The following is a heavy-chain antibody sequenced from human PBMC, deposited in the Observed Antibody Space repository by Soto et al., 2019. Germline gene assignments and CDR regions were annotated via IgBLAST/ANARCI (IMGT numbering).Heavy chain of an antibody. Sequence: GASVKVSCKASGGSFSNYGISWVRQAPGQGLEWMGWVSPYNGDTTYAQKFQGRVTMTTDTSTRTAYMELRSLRSDDTAVYYCAREVGHMDVWGQGTTVTVSS. J-gene: IGHJ6*02. V-gene: IGHV1-18*01. CDR2: VSPYNGDT. CDR1: GGSFSNYG. CDR3: AREVGHMDV. D-gene: IGHD2-2*01.